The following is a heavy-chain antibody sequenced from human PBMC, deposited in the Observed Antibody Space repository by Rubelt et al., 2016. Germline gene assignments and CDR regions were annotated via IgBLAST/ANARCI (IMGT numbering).Heavy chain of an antibody. Sequence: EVQLVESGGGLVQPGGSLRLSCAASGFTFSSYDMHWVRQATGKGLEWVSAIGTAGDTYYPGSVKGRFTLSRENAKNSLYLQMNSLRVEDTALYYCAKDRRYSSSRYAMDVWGQGTTVIVSS. D-gene: IGHD6-13*01. CDR3: AKDRRYSSSRYAMDV. J-gene: IGHJ6*02. CDR1: GFTFSSYD. V-gene: IGHV3-13*01. CDR2: IGTAGDT.